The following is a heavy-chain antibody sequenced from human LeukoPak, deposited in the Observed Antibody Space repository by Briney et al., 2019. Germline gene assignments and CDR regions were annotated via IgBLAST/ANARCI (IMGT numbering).Heavy chain of an antibody. CDR1: GGTFSSYA. V-gene: IGHV1-69*04. Sequence: SVKVSCKASGGTFSSYAISWVRQAPGQGLEWMGRIIPILQIADYAQNFQGRATITTDASTSTAYMELSSLRSEDTAVYYCAGQVVEAAMYFQDWGLGTLVTVSS. CDR2: IIPILQIA. J-gene: IGHJ1*01. D-gene: IGHD2-2*01. CDR3: AGQVVEAAMYFQD.